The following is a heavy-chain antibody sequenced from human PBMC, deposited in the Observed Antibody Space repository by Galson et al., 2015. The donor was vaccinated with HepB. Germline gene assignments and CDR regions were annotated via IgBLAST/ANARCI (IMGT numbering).Heavy chain of an antibody. CDR2: IYTSGTA. CDR3: VRDLGY. Sequence: SLRLSCAVSGFTVSSDYMSWVRQAPGKGLEWVSIIYTSGTAYYADSVKGRFTISRDNSKNTLYLQMNSLRAEDTAVYYCVRDLGYWGQGTLVTVSS. J-gene: IGHJ4*02. CDR1: GFTVSSDY. V-gene: IGHV3-53*01.